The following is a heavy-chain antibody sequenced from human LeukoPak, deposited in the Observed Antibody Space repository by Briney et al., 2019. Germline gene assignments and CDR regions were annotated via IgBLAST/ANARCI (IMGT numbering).Heavy chain of an antibody. CDR2: IYYSGST. V-gene: IGHV4-61*01. D-gene: IGHD1-7*01. J-gene: IGHJ6*02. Sequence: SETLSLTCTVSGGSVSSGSYYWSWIRKPPGKGLEWIGYIYYSGSTNYNPSLKSRVTISVDTSKNQFSLKLSSVTAADTAVYYCARDSVTGTRDGMDVWGQGTTVTVSS. CDR1: GGSVSSGSYY. CDR3: ARDSVTGTRDGMDV.